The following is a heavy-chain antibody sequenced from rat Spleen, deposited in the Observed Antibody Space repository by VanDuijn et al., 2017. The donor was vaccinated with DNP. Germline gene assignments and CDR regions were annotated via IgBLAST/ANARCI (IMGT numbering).Heavy chain of an antibody. Sequence: EVQLVESGGGLVSPGRSLKLSCAGSGFTFSDYYMAWVRQAPTKGLDWVASISSDGGHTYYRDSVKGRFTISRDNAKSTLSLQMDSLRSDDTATYYCVTRGMYGGYDHWGQGVMVTVSS. V-gene: IGHV5-25*01. D-gene: IGHD1-11*01. CDR3: VTRGMYGGYDH. CDR1: GFTFSDYY. J-gene: IGHJ2*01. CDR2: ISSDGGHT.